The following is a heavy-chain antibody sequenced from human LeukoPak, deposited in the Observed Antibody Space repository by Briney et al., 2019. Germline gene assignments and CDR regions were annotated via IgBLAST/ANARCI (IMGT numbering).Heavy chain of an antibody. Sequence: PSETLSLTCTVPGGSISSYYWSWIRQPAGKGLEWIGRIYTSGSTNYNPSLKSRVTMSVDTSKNQFSLKLSSVTAADTAVYYCASEKPSYYYDSSGYFVYWGQGTLVTVSS. CDR3: ASEKPSYYYDSSGYFVY. V-gene: IGHV4-4*07. D-gene: IGHD3-22*01. CDR2: IYTSGST. J-gene: IGHJ4*02. CDR1: GGSISSYY.